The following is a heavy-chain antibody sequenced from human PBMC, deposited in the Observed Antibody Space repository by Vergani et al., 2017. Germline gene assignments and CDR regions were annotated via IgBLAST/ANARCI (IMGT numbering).Heavy chain of an antibody. CDR3: ATVAVSSGTFDY. CDR1: GYTLTELS. D-gene: IGHD6-19*01. J-gene: IGHJ4*02. CDR2: FDPEDAET. V-gene: IGHV1-24*01. Sequence: QVQLVQSGAEVKKPGASVKVSCKVSGYTLTELSMHWVRQAPGKGLEWMGGFDPEDAETMYAQKFQGRITMTEDTSTDTAYMELSSLRSEDTAVYYCATVAVSSGTFDYWGQGTLVTVSS.